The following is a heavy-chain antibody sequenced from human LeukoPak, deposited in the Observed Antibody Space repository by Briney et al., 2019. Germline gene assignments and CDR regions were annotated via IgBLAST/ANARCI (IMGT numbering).Heavy chain of an antibody. Sequence: PGRSLRLSCAASGFTFSSYGMHWVRQAPGKGLEWVAVISYDGSNKYYADSVKGRFTISRDNSKNTVYLQMNSLRAEDTAVYYCAKDALGYCSGGSCSTRSWFDPWGQGTLVTVSS. J-gene: IGHJ5*02. CDR2: ISYDGSNK. CDR3: AKDALGYCSGGSCSTRSWFDP. CDR1: GFTFSSYG. D-gene: IGHD2-15*01. V-gene: IGHV3-30*18.